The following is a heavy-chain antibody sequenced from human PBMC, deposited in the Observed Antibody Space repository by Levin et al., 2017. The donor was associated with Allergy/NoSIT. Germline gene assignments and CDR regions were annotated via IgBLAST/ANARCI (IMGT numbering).Heavy chain of an antibody. CDR1: GYTFTGYY. Sequence: GESLKISCKASGYTFTGYYMHWVRQAPGQGLEWMGWINPNSGGTNYAQKFQGRVTMTRDTSISTAYMELSRLRSDDTAVYYCARDQGLRFLEWLLYYWGQGTLVTVSS. CDR2: INPNSGGT. CDR3: ARDQGLRFLEWLLYY. J-gene: IGHJ4*02. V-gene: IGHV1-2*02. D-gene: IGHD3-3*01.